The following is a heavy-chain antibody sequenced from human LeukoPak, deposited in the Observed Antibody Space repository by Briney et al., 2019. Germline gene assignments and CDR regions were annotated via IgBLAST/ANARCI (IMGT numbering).Heavy chain of an antibody. J-gene: IGHJ4*02. Sequence: ASVTVSCKASGYTFTSYAMHWVRQAPGQRLEWMGWINAGNGNTKYSQEFQGRVTITRDTSASTACMELSSLRSEDMAVYYCATSTMVRGVMSFDYWGQGTLVTVSS. CDR3: ATSTMVRGVMSFDY. CDR2: INAGNGNT. V-gene: IGHV1-3*03. CDR1: GYTFTSYA. D-gene: IGHD3-10*01.